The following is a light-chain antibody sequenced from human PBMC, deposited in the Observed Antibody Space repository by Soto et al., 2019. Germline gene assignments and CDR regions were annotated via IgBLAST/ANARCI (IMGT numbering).Light chain of an antibody. J-gene: IGLJ2*01. Sequence: QSVLTQPPSVSGAPGQRVTISCTGSSSNIGAGYDVHWYQQLPGTPPKLLIYGNSNRPSGVPDRISGSKSGTSASLAITGLQAEDEADYSCQSYDSSLSGYVVFGGGTQLTVL. V-gene: IGLV1-40*01. CDR3: QSYDSSLSGYVV. CDR2: GNS. CDR1: SSNIGAGYD.